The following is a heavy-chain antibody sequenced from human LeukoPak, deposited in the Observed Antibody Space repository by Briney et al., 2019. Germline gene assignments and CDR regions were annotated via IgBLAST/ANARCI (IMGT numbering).Heavy chain of an antibody. Sequence: SVKVSCKASGFTFTSSAVQWVRQARGQRLEWIGWIVVGSGNTNYAQKFQERVTITRDMSTSTAYMELSSLRSEDTAVYYCARSSVVFGRASTFFDYWGQGTLVTVSS. D-gene: IGHD3-3*01. CDR2: IVVGSGNT. CDR3: ARSSVVFGRASTFFDY. V-gene: IGHV1-58*01. CDR1: GFTFTSSA. J-gene: IGHJ4*02.